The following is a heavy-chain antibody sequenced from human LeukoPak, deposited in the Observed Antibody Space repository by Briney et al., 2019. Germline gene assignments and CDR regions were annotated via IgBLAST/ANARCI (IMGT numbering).Heavy chain of an antibody. Sequence: GESLKISCKGSGYSFTSYWIGWVRQMPGKGLEWMGIIYPGDSDTRYSPSFQGQVTISADKSISTAYLQWSSLKASDTAMYYCARRVLDYXXFNWFDPWGQGTLVTVS. CDR3: ARRVLDYXXFNWFDP. D-gene: IGHD3-3*02. J-gene: IGHJ5*02. CDR2: IYPGDSDT. CDR1: GYSFTSYW. V-gene: IGHV5-51*01.